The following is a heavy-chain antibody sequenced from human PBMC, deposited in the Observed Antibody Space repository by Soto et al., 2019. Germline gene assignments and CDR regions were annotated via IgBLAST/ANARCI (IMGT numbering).Heavy chain of an antibody. Sequence: GGSLRLSCAVSGFIFSSYGMYWIRQAPGKGLEWVAGISHDGSNKYYGDSVKGRCTISRDNSKNTLFLQIDSLRAEDTAVYYCAKLIGGVKAIGGTGNWLDPWGQGTLVTVSS. V-gene: IGHV3-30*18. CDR1: GFIFSSYG. CDR2: ISHDGSNK. J-gene: IGHJ5*02. D-gene: IGHD3-3*01. CDR3: AKLIGGVKAIGGTGNWLDP.